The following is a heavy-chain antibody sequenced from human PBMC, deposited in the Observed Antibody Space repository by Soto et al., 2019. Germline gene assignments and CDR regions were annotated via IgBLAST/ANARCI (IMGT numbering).Heavy chain of an antibody. CDR3: AREASYYYDSSGHSVDTFDI. D-gene: IGHD3-22*01. CDR2: ISGYNGNT. CDR1: GYTFTNSG. Sequence: QVQLVQSGAEVKKPGASVKVSCKASGYTFTNSGISWVRQAPGQGLEWMGWISGYNGNTNYAHKLQGRVTMTTDTYTSTAYMELSSLRSDDTAVYYCAREASYYYDSSGHSVDTFDIWGQGTMVTVSS. V-gene: IGHV1-18*01. J-gene: IGHJ3*02.